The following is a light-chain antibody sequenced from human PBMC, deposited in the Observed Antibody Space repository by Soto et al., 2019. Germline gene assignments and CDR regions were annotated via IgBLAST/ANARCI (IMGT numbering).Light chain of an antibody. CDR2: KAS. V-gene: IGKV1-5*03. Sequence: DIQMTQSPSTLSAFVGDRVTITCRASQSINSWLAWYQQKPGKAPNLLIYKASNLESGAPSRFSGSGSGTEFTLTISSLQPDDFATYYCQQYHRSPVTLGGGTKVEIK. CDR3: QQYHRSPVT. CDR1: QSINSW. J-gene: IGKJ4*01.